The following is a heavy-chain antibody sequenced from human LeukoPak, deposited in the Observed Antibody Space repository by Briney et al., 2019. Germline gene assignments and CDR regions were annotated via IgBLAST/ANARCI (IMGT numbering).Heavy chain of an antibody. D-gene: IGHD3-3*01. Sequence: PSETLSLTCTVSGGSISSSSYYWGWIRQPPGKGLEWIGSIYYSGCTYYNPSLKSRVTISVDTSKNQFSLKLSSVTAADTAVYYCACSYYDFWSGYYNDNWFDPWGQGTLVTVSS. CDR2: IYYSGCT. CDR1: GGSISSSSYY. CDR3: ACSYYDFWSGYYNDNWFDP. V-gene: IGHV4-39*01. J-gene: IGHJ5*02.